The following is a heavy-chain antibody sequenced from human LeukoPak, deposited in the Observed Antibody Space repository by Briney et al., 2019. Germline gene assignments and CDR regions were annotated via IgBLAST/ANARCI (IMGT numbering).Heavy chain of an antibody. CDR2: IWYDGSNK. CDR1: DFTFSSYG. J-gene: IGHJ4*02. CDR3: ARDPTLTNYDYVWGSSTFDY. Sequence: QPRRPLLLSCAASDFTFSSYGMHWVRRAPGKGLVWVAGIWYDGSNKYYADYATGRFNNSRDNSKNTLYPQMNSLRSEDTAVYYCARDPTLTNYDYVWGSSTFDYWGQGTLVTVSS. V-gene: IGHV3-33*01. D-gene: IGHD3-16*01.